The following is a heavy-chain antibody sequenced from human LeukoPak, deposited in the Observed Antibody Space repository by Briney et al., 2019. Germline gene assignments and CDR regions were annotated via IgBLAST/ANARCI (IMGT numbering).Heavy chain of an antibody. D-gene: IGHD3-3*01. Sequence: SETLSLTCSVSGGSMSSYYWGWIRQPPGKGLEWIGYIYYSGGTTYNPPLKSRVTISVDTSKNQFSLRLSSVTAADTAMYYCARLGGPYNTLDYWGQGTLVTVSS. CDR2: IYYSGGT. J-gene: IGHJ4*02. CDR3: ARLGGPYNTLDY. CDR1: GGSMSSYY. V-gene: IGHV4-59*01.